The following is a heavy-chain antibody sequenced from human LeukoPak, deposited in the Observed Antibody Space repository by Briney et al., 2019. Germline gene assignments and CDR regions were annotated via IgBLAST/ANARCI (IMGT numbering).Heavy chain of an antibody. CDR1: GFTFSDYY. CDR2: ISSSGSTI. V-gene: IGHV3-11*04. Sequence: GGSLRLSCAASGFTFSDYYMSWIRQAPGKGLEWVSYISSSGSTIYYADSVKGRFTISRDNAKNSLYLQMNSLRAEDTAVYYCARDWDRYCSSASCYYMDVWGKGTTVTVSS. J-gene: IGHJ6*03. CDR3: ARDWDRYCSSASCYYMDV. D-gene: IGHD2-2*01.